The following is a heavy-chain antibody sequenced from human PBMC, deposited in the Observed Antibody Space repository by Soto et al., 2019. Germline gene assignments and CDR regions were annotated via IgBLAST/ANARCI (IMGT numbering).Heavy chain of an antibody. V-gene: IGHV1-2*04. D-gene: IGHD5-12*01. J-gene: IGHJ6*03. CDR3: ARAGLIMATGYYYMDV. CDR2: INPNSGGT. CDR1: GYTFTGYY. Sequence: ASVKVSCKASGYTFTGYYMHWVRQAPGQGLEWMGWINPNSGGTNYAQKFQGWVTMTRDTSISTAYMELSRLRSDDTAVYYCARAGLIMATGYYYMDVWGKGTTVTVSS.